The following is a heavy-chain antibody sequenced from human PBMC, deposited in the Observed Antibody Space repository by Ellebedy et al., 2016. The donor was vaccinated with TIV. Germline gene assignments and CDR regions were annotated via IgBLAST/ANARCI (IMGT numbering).Heavy chain of an antibody. V-gene: IGHV4-31*03. J-gene: IGHJ4*02. CDR3: ARDHEGGSSGWYAY. CDR2: IYYSGST. CDR1: GGSISSGGYY. Sequence: MPSETLSLTCTVSGGSISSGGYYWSWIRPPPGKGLEWIGYIYYSGSTYYNPSLKSRVTISVDTSKNQFSLKLSSVTAADTAVYYCARDHEGGSSGWYAYWGQGTLVTVSS. D-gene: IGHD6-19*01.